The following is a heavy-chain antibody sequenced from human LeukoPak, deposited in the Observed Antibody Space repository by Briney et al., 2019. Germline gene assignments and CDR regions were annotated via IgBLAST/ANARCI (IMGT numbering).Heavy chain of an antibody. CDR1: GFTFSRYG. V-gene: IGHV3-30*18. J-gene: IGHJ4*02. Sequence: GGSLRLSCAASGFTFSRYGMHWVHQAPGKGLEWVAVVSFEGSNKYYADSVKGRFSISRDNSKNTLSLQMNSLRAEDTAVYYCAKDMGYYYGSGSYPPENDYWGQGTLVTVSS. CDR3: AKDMGYYYGSGSYPPENDY. D-gene: IGHD3-10*01. CDR2: VSFEGSNK.